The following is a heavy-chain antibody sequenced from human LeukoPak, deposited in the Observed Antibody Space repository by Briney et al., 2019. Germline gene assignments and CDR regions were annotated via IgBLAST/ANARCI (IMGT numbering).Heavy chain of an antibody. CDR1: GFTFSSYS. J-gene: IGHJ6*03. V-gene: IGHV3-21*01. CDR2: ISSSSRYI. D-gene: IGHD3-3*01. Sequence: GGSLRLSCAASGFTFSSYSMNWVRQAPGKGLEWVSSISSSSRYIYYADSVKGRFTISRDNAKNSLYLQMNSLRAEDTAVYYCARDEGTYDFWSGYSGPYYMDVWGKGTTVTVSS. CDR3: ARDEGTYDFWSGYSGPYYMDV.